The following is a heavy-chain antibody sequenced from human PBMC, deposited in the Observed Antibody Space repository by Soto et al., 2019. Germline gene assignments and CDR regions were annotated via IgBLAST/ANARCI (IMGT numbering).Heavy chain of an antibody. J-gene: IGHJ4*02. Sequence: QVQLVQSGAEVKKPGSSVKVSCKASGGTFTSYSITWVRQAPGQGLEWMGRIIPVLGIVNYAQKFQGRVTITADKSTTPADMELSSLRSEDTAVYYCARDGLGTTRRYFDSWGQGTLVTVSS. CDR3: ARDGLGTTRRYFDS. CDR1: GGTFTSYS. D-gene: IGHD1-1*01. V-gene: IGHV1-69*04. CDR2: IIPVLGIV.